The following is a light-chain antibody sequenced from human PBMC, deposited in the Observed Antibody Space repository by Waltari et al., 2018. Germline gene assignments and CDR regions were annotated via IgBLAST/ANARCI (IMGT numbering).Light chain of an antibody. Sequence: DIVMTQSPDSLAVSLGERATINCKSSQSVLHSSNNKNYFAWYQQRPGQPPKLLFYWASTREFGVPDRLSGSGSGTDFTLTSSSLQAEDVAVYYCQQYYSSPLTFGGGTKVEIK. CDR3: QQYYSSPLT. V-gene: IGKV4-1*01. CDR1: QSVLHSSNNKNY. CDR2: WAS. J-gene: IGKJ4*01.